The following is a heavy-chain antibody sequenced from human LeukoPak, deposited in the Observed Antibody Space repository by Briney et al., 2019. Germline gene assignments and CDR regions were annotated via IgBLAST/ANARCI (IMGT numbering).Heavy chain of an antibody. D-gene: IGHD3-16*01. CDR2: ISNSGSSI. J-gene: IGHJ3*02. Sequence: GGSLRLSCAASGFTFSDSYMTWIRQAPGKGLEWVSYISNSGSSIYYADSVKGRFTISRDDSKNTLYLEMNSLRAEDTAIYYCAKTGEQFLFKEAFDIWGQGTMVSVSS. V-gene: IGHV3-11*01. CDR3: AKTGEQFLFKEAFDI. CDR1: GFTFSDSY.